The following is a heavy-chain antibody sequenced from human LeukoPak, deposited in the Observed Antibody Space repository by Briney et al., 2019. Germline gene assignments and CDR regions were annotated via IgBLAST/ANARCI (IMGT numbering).Heavy chain of an antibody. CDR3: ARSYYYGSGSPWGYYYYGMDV. CDR2: INAGNGNA. J-gene: IGHJ6*02. Sequence: GASVKVSCKASGYTFTSYAMHWVRQAPGQRLEWMGWINAGNGNAKYSQKFQGRVTITRDTSASTAYMELSSLRSEDTAVYYCARSYYYGSGSPWGYYYYGMDVWGQGTTVTVSS. V-gene: IGHV1-3*01. D-gene: IGHD3-10*01. CDR1: GYTFTSYA.